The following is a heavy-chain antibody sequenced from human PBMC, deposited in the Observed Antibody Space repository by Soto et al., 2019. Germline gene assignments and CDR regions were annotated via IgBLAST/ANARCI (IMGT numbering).Heavy chain of an antibody. V-gene: IGHV4-34*01. CDR2: INHSGST. Sequence: PSETLSLTCAVYGGSFSGYYWSWIRQPPGKGLEWIGEINHSGSTNYNPSLKSRVTISVDTSKNQFSLKLSSVTAADTAVYYCARSDYCTNGVCPSRDYYYYYGMDVWGQGTTVTVSS. D-gene: IGHD2-8*01. J-gene: IGHJ6*02. CDR3: ARSDYCTNGVCPSRDYYYYYGMDV. CDR1: GGSFSGYY.